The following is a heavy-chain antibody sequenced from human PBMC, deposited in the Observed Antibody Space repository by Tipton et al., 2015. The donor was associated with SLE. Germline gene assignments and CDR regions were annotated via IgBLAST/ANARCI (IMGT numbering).Heavy chain of an antibody. J-gene: IGHJ4*02. V-gene: IGHV4-39*07. Sequence: TLSLTCTVSGGSISSSSYYWGWIRQPPGKGLEWIGSIYYSGSTYYNPSLKSRVTISVGTSKNQFSLKLSSVTAADTAVYYCARQGESVVPAAMPVFDYWGQGTLVTVSS. CDR3: ARQGESVVPAAMPVFDY. CDR2: IYYSGST. CDR1: GGSISSSSYY. D-gene: IGHD2-2*01.